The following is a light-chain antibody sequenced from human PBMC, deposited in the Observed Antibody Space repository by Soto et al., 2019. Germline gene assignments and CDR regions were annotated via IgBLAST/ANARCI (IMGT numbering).Light chain of an antibody. J-gene: IGKJ5*01. Sequence: ELVLTQSPGTLYLSPEERATLSCRASQSVSISYLAWYQQKPGQAPSLLIYGASSRATGIPDRFSGSGSGTDFTLTISRLEPEDFAVYYCQQYGSSPVTFGQGTRLEIK. V-gene: IGKV3-20*01. CDR3: QQYGSSPVT. CDR2: GAS. CDR1: QSVSISY.